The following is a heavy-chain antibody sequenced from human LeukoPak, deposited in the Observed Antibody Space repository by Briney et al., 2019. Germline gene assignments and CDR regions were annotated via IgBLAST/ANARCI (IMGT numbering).Heavy chain of an antibody. CDR1: GGTFSSYA. J-gene: IGHJ3*02. Sequence: ASVKVSCKASGGTFSSYAISWVRQAPGQGLEWMGWIIPIFGTADYAQKFQGRVTITADESTSTAYMELSSLRSEDTAVYYCAREVPAVTPLFAFDIWGQGTMVTVSS. D-gene: IGHD2-2*01. V-gene: IGHV1-69*13. CDR3: AREVPAVTPLFAFDI. CDR2: IIPIFGTA.